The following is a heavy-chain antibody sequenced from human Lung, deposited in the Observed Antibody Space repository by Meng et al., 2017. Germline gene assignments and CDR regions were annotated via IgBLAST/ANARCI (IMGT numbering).Heavy chain of an antibody. J-gene: IGHJ4*02. CDR1: GFTSSSYS. Sequence: EVQLVESGGGLVKPGGSLRLSCAASGFTSSSYSMNWVRQAPGKGLEWVSSISSSSTYADSVKGRFTISRDNAKNSLYLQMNSLRAEDTAVYYCARGRVVVAATPSDYWGQGTLVTVSS. V-gene: IGHV3-21*01. CDR2: ISSSST. D-gene: IGHD2-15*01. CDR3: ARGRVVVAATPSDY.